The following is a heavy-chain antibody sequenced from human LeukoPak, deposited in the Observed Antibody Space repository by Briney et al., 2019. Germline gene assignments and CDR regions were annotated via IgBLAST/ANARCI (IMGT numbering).Heavy chain of an antibody. J-gene: IGHJ6*03. CDR3: ARGPSSSWPERYYMDV. CDR1: GYTFTGYY. V-gene: IGHV1-2*02. D-gene: IGHD6-13*01. CDR2: INPNSGGT. Sequence: ASVKVSCKASGYTFTGYYMHWVRQAPGQGLEWMGWINPNSGGTNYAQKFQGRVTMTRDTSISTAYMELSRLRSDDTAVYYCARGPSSSWPERYYMDVWGKGTTVNVSS.